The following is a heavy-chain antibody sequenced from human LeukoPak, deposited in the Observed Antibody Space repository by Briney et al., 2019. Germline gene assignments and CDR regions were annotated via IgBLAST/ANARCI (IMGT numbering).Heavy chain of an antibody. CDR3: AREVSDWRYFDY. CDR2: ISSSSSYI. CDR1: GFTFSSYS. Sequence: GGSLRLSCAASGFTFSSYSMNWVRQAPGKGLEWVSSISSSSSYIYYADSVKGRFTISRDNAKNSLYLQMNSLRAEDTAVYYCAREVSDWRYFDYWGQGTLVTVSS. J-gene: IGHJ4*02. V-gene: IGHV3-21*01. D-gene: IGHD3/OR15-3a*01.